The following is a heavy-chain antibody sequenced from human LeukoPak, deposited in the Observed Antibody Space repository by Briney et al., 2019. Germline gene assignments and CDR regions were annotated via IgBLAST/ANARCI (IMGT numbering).Heavy chain of an antibody. Sequence: PGRSLRLSCAASGFTFDDYAMHWVRQAPGKGLEWVSGISWNSGRIGYADSVKGRFTISRDNAKDSLYLQMNSLRAEDTAVYYCARDNSGWYRLRGYYFDYWGQGTLVTVSS. J-gene: IGHJ4*02. V-gene: IGHV3-9*01. CDR3: ARDNSGWYRLRGYYFDY. CDR1: GFTFDDYA. D-gene: IGHD6-19*01. CDR2: ISWNSGRI.